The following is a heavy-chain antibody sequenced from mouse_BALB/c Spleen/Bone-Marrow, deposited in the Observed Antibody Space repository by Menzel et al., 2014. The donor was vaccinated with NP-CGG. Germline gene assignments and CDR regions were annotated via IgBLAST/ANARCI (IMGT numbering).Heavy chain of an antibody. CDR2: IDPYNGGT. CDR3: AIYGSSYGAMDY. V-gene: IGHV1S135*01. Sequence: EVQRVESGPELVKPGASVKVSCKASGYAFTSYNMYWVKQSHGKSLEWIGYIDPYNGGTSYNQKFKGKATLTVDKSSSTAYMHLNSLTSEDSAVYYCAIYGSSYGAMDYWGQGTSVTVSS. D-gene: IGHD1-1*01. CDR1: GYAFTSYN. J-gene: IGHJ4*01.